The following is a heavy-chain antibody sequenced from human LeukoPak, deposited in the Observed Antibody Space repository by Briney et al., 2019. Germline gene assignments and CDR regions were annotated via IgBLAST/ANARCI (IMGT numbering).Heavy chain of an antibody. CDR2: IKQDVTEK. V-gene: IGHV3-7*01. CDR1: GFTFSSYW. J-gene: IGHJ3*02. D-gene: IGHD2-2*01. Sequence: GGSLRLSCAASGFTFSSYWMSWVRQAPGKGLEWVAYIKQDVTEKYYVDSVKGRFSISRDNAKNSLYLQMNSLRLEDTALYYCARSPTLYCSSSSCWGGVFDIWGQGTVVTVSS. CDR3: ARSPTLYCSSSSCWGGVFDI.